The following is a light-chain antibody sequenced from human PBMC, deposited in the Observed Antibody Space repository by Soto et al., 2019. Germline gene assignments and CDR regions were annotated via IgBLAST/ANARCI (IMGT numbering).Light chain of an antibody. V-gene: IGLV2-14*01. CDR2: DVS. Sequence: QSVLTQPASVSGSPGQSITISCIGTSSDIGRYNYVSWYQQYPGKAPKFIIYDVSNRPLGVSNRFSGSKSGNTASLTISGLQAEDEADYYCSSYISSSTHVFGTGT. CDR3: SSYISSSTHV. CDR1: SSDIGRYNY. J-gene: IGLJ1*01.